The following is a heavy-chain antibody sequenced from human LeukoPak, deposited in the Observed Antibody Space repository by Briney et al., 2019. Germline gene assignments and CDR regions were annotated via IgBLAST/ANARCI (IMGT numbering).Heavy chain of an antibody. J-gene: IGHJ4*02. D-gene: IGHD3-22*01. CDR3: AKIGDYYDSSGYSGIPHEYFDY. V-gene: IGHV3-30*02. CDR2: IRYDGSNK. Sequence: GGSLRLSCAASGFTFSSYDMHWVRQAPGKGLEWVAFIRYDGSNKYYADSVKGRFTISRDNSRNTLYLQMNSLRAEDTAVYYCAKIGDYYDSSGYSGIPHEYFDYWGQGTLVTVSS. CDR1: GFTFSSYD.